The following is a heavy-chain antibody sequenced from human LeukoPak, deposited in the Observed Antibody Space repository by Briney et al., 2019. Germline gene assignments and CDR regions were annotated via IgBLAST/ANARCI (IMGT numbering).Heavy chain of an antibody. V-gene: IGHV3-23*01. CDR2: ISGSGGST. CDR1: GFTFSSYA. Sequence: PGGSLRLSCAASGFTFSSYAMSWVRQAPGKGLEWASAISGSGGSTYYADSVKGRFTISRDNSKNTLYLQMNSLRAEDTAVYYCAKAQQLVEAYYFDYWGQGTLVTVSS. CDR3: AKAQQLVEAYYFDY. D-gene: IGHD6-13*01. J-gene: IGHJ4*02.